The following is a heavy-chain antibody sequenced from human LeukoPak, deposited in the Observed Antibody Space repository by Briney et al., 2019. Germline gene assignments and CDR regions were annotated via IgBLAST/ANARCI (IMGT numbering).Heavy chain of an antibody. CDR2: ISGSGSST. V-gene: IGHV3-23*01. CDR3: AKVLVGPRVHGAFDI. J-gene: IGHJ3*02. Sequence: GGSLRLSCAASGFTFSSYAMTWVRQAPGKGLEWVSGISGSGSSTYYADSVKGRFTISRDNSKNTLYLQMNSLRAEDTAVYYCAKVLVGPRVHGAFDIWGQGTMVTVSS. D-gene: IGHD3-10*01. CDR1: GFTFSSYA.